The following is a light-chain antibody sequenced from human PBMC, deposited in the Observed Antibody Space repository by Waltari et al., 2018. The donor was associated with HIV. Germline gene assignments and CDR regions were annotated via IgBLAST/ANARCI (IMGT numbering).Light chain of an antibody. CDR3: QSYDSNLSGL. J-gene: IGLJ2*01. Sequence: QSELTQPPSVSAAPGQRVTISCTGSSSNIGAGYDVHWYQQVPGRAPKVVIYATSNRPSGVPDRFSGSKSGSSASLVITGLQSEDEADYYCQSYDSNLSGLFGGGTKVTVL. CDR1: SSNIGAGYD. V-gene: IGLV1-40*01. CDR2: ATS.